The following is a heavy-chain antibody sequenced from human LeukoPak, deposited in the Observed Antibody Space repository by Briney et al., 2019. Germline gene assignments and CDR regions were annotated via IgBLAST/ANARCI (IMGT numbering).Heavy chain of an antibody. CDR1: GGSISSYY. D-gene: IGHD5-12*01. V-gene: IGHV4-59*01. Sequence: PSETLSLTCTVSGGSISSYYWSWIRQPPGKGLEWIGYISYSGSTNYNPSLKSRVTISVDTSKNQFSLKLSSVTAADTAVYYCARGGSGYDAFDYWGQGTLVTVSS. CDR3: ARGGSGYDAFDY. CDR2: ISYSGST. J-gene: IGHJ4*02.